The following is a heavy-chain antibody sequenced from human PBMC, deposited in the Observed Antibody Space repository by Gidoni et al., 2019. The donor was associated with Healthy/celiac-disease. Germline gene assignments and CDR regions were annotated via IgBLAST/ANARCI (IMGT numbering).Heavy chain of an antibody. CDR2: MNPNSGNT. V-gene: IGHV1-8*01. Sequence: QVQLVQSGAEVKKPGASVKVSCKASGYTFTSYDIHWVRQATGQGLEWMGWMNPNSGNTGYAQKFQGRVTMTRNTSISTAYMELSSLRSEDTAVYYCARGLRGRDFWSGYFPPSIGGYYYMDVWGKGTTVTVSS. CDR1: GYTFTSYD. J-gene: IGHJ6*03. D-gene: IGHD3-3*01. CDR3: ARGLRGRDFWSGYFPPSIGGYYYMDV.